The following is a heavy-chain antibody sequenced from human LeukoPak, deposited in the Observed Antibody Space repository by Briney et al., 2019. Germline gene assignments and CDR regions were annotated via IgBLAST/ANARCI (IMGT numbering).Heavy chain of an antibody. J-gene: IGHJ3*02. Sequence: PSETLSLTCSVSGFSISDGRYYWTWIRQRQGKGLEGIGYKDYSGSAKYNPAHKRRLTITIDTPNNQFSMQLSSMPAADTAMYFCATPYCSSLSCLDVFKIWGKGTMVAVSS. CDR3: ATPYCSSLSCLDVFKI. D-gene: IGHD2-2*01. CDR2: KDYSGSA. V-gene: IGHV4-31*03. CDR1: GFSISDGRYY.